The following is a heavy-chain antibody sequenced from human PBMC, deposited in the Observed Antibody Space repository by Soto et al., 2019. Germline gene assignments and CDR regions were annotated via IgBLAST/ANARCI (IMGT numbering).Heavy chain of an antibody. V-gene: IGHV1-69*02. CDR2: IIPILGIP. J-gene: IGHJ3*02. D-gene: IGHD3-16*01. CDR1: GGTFSSYS. CDR3: ARSTEPPPVMGAFDI. Sequence: QVQLVQSGAEVMRPGSSVKVSCKASGGTFSSYSISWVRQAPGQGLEWMGRIIPILGIPDYAQKFQRRVTITAAKSTSTAYMELSSLRSEATAVYYCARSTEPPPVMGAFDIWGQGTMVTVSS.